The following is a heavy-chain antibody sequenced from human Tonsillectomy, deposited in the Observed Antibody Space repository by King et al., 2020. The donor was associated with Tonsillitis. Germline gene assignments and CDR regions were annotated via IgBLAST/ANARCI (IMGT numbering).Heavy chain of an antibody. CDR1: GFSFSSYW. V-gene: IGHV3-7*03. CDR2: IKDDGSDK. Sequence: VQLVESGGDLVQPGGSLRLSCAASGFSFSSYWMSLVRQAPGKGLEWVATIKDDGSDKYYVGSVMGRFTISRDNAKNSLYLQRNSLRAGDTAMYYCAKTGGYPNWFDPWGQGTQVTVS. CDR3: AKTGGYPNWFDP. D-gene: IGHD7-27*01. J-gene: IGHJ5*02.